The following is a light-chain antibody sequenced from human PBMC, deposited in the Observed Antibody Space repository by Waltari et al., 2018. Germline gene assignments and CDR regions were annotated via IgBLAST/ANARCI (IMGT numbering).Light chain of an antibody. V-gene: IGKV1-9*01. J-gene: IGKJ4*01. CDR3: QQLDTYPLT. CDR2: AAS. Sequence: IQLTQSPSPLSASVGDRVTITCRASQDITNYLAWYQQEPGKHPKFLIYAASTLQSGGPSRFSGRQSGTDFTLTISTLQPDDFATYYCQQLDTYPLTFGGGTKVEIK. CDR1: QDITNY.